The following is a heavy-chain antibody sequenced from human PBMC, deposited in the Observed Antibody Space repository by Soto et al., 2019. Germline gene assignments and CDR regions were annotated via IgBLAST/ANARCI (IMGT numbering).Heavy chain of an antibody. J-gene: IGHJ4*02. D-gene: IGHD5-12*01. CDR1: GGSISSGDYY. CDR2: IYYSGST. V-gene: IGHV4-30-4*01. CDR3: ARARRWLLKIDY. Sequence: SETLSLTCTVSGGSISSGDYYWSWIRQPPGKGLEWIGYIYYSGSTYYNPSLKSRVTISVDTSKNQFSLKLSSVTAADTAVYYCARARRWLLKIDYWGQGTLVTVSS.